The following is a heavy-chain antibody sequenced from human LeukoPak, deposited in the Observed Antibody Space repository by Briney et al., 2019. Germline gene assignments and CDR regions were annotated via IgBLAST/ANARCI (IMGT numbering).Heavy chain of an antibody. D-gene: IGHD2-2*01. V-gene: IGHV3-48*01. J-gene: IGHJ3*02. CDR2: ISSSSSTI. CDR1: GFTFSSYS. CDR3: ARENHIVVVPAAMNAFDI. Sequence: GGSLRLSCAASGFTFSSYSMNWVRQAPGKGLEWVSYISSSSSTIYYADSVKGRFTISRDNSKNTLYLQMNSLRAEDTAVYYCARENHIVVVPAAMNAFDIWGQGTMVTVSS.